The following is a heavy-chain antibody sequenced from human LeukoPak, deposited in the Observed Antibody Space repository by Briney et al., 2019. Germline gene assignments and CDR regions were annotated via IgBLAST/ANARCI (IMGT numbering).Heavy chain of an antibody. D-gene: IGHD6-19*01. V-gene: IGHV1-18*01. CDR3: ARDNPNIIAVASYYYYYGMDV. J-gene: IGHJ6*02. CDR2: ISAYNGNT. CDR1: GGTFSSYA. Sequence: GASVKVSCKASGGTFSSYAISWVRQAPGQGLEWMGWISAYNGNTNYAQKLQGGVTMTTDTSTSTAYMELRSLRSDDTAVYYCARDNPNIIAVASYYYYYGMDVWGQGTTVTVSS.